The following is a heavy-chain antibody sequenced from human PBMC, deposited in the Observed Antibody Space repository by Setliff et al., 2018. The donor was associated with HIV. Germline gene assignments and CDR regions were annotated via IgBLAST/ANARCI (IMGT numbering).Heavy chain of an antibody. CDR2: IGSKANSYGT. J-gene: IGHJ4*02. V-gene: IGHV3-73*01. D-gene: IGHD1-1*01. CDR3: ATDRGTY. CDR1: GFTFSGST. Sequence: GGSLRLSCAASGFTFSGSTIHWVRQASGKGLEWVGRIGSKANSYGTAYAASMKGRFTTSREDSKNTAYLQMNSLKTEDTAVYYCATDRGTYWGQGTRVAVSS.